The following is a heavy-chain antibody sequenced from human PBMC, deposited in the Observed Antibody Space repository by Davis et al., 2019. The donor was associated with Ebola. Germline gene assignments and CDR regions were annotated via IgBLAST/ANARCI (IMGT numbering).Heavy chain of an antibody. CDR1: GFTFGDYA. Sequence: GESLKISCTASGFTFGDYAMIWVHQAPGKGLEWVGFIRSKAYGGTTEYAASVKGRFTISRDNSKKTLYLQMNSLRAEDTAVYYCARDLWFGELSDCWGQGTLVTVSS. V-gene: IGHV3-49*04. CDR2: IRSKAYGGTT. D-gene: IGHD3-10*01. J-gene: IGHJ4*02. CDR3: ARDLWFGELSDC.